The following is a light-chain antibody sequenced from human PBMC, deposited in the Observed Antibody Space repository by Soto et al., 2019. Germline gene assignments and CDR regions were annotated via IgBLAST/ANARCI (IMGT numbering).Light chain of an antibody. CDR1: QAVGSN. J-gene: IGKJ4*01. V-gene: IGKV3-15*01. Sequence: IVLTQSPATLSVSPGERATLSCRASQAVGSNLAWYQQRPGQAPRLLIYDASTRATGIPHRFSGGGSGTEFTLTISSLQSDDFAVYYCQLFNKWPLMPALGGGTQLAIK. CDR2: DAS. CDR3: QLFNKWPLMPA.